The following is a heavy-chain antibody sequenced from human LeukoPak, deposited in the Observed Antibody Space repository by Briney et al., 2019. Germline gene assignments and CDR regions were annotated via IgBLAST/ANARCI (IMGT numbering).Heavy chain of an antibody. CDR2: IRSKAYDGTT. D-gene: IGHD3-3*01. CDR1: GFNFGDYA. J-gene: IGHJ4*02. Sequence: GGSLRLSCTASGFNFGDYAFRWFRQAPGKGLEWVGFIRSKAYDGTTEYAASVKGRFTISRDDSKSIANLHMNSLKTEDTAVYYCARPVDPSGYYADYFDYWGQGTLVTVSS. V-gene: IGHV3-49*03. CDR3: ARPVDPSGYYADYFDY.